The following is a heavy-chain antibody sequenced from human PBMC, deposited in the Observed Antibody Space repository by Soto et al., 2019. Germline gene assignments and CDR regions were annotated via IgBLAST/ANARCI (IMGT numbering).Heavy chain of an antibody. CDR3: ARRTPLYASESSRFDP. D-gene: IGHD3-10*01. J-gene: IGHJ5*02. V-gene: IGHV4-39*01. CDR1: GDSITNSAYY. Sequence: SETLSLTCTVAGDSITNSAYYWGWIRRPPGKGLEWIGTIDYSGDTKYNPSLEGRVTISADTSKNQFSLRPLSVTAADTAVYYCARRTPLYASESSRFDPWGHGALVT. CDR2: IDYSGDT.